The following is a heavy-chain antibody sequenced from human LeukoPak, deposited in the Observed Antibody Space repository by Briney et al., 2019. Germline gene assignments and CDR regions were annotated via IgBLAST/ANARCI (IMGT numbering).Heavy chain of an antibody. CDR2: MDYSGTT. CDR3: ARDVGGATTDY. D-gene: IGHD1-26*01. CDR1: GGSISSSSYY. V-gene: IGHV4-39*07. Sequence: SETLSLTCTVSGGSISSSSYYWGWIRQPPGKGLEWIANMDYSGTTNYNPSLKSRVTISVDTSKNQFFLKLNSVTAADTAVYYCARDVGGATTDYWGQGTLITVSS. J-gene: IGHJ4*02.